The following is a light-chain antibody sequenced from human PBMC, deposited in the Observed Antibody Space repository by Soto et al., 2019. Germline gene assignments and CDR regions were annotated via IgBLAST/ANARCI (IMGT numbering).Light chain of an antibody. CDR1: QSVSSN. Sequence: EILMTQSPATLSLSPGERSTFSWRASQSVSSNLAWYQQKPGQDPRLLIYGASIRATGIPDRFSGSGSGTEFTLTISTMQSEDFAIYYCQKYNSAPLTFGQGTRLEIK. V-gene: IGKV3-15*01. CDR2: GAS. J-gene: IGKJ5*01. CDR3: QKYNSAPLT.